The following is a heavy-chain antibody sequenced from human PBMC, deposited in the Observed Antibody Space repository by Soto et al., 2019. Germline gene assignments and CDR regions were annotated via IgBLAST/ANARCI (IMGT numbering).Heavy chain of an antibody. D-gene: IGHD2-8*01. Sequence: SETLSLTCTVSGGSISSGDYYWSWIRQPPGRGLEWIGYIYYSGSTYYNPSLKSRVTVSVDTSKNQFSLKLSSVTAADTAVYYCARGRGVFCTNGVCYKAVDAFDIWGQGTMVTVSS. CDR2: IYYSGST. CDR3: ARGRGVFCTNGVCYKAVDAFDI. J-gene: IGHJ3*02. CDR1: GGSISSGDYY. V-gene: IGHV4-30-4*01.